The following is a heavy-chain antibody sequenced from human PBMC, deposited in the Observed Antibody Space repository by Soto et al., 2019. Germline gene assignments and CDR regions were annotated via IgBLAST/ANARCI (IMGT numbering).Heavy chain of an antibody. CDR2: IIPIFGTA. Sequence: QVQLVQSGAEVKKPGSSVKVSCKASGGTFSSYAISWVRQAPGQGLEWMGGIIPIFGTANYAQKFQGRVTITADESTSTAHMELSSLRSEDTAVYYCARSKHYYDSGHPDAFDIWGQGTMVTVSS. D-gene: IGHD3-22*01. V-gene: IGHV1-69*12. J-gene: IGHJ3*02. CDR1: GGTFSSYA. CDR3: ARSKHYYDSGHPDAFDI.